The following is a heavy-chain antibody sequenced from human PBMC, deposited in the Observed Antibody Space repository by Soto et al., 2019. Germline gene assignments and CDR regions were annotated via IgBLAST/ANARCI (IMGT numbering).Heavy chain of an antibody. CDR2: ISWDGGST. J-gene: IGHJ4*02. D-gene: IGHD2-15*01. CDR3: AKDICSGGSCYSCFDY. V-gene: IGHV3-43*01. Sequence: GGSLRLSCAASGFTFDDYTMHWVRQAPGKGLEWVSLISWDGGSTYYADSVKGRFTISRDNSKNSLYLQMNSLRTEDTALYYCAKDICSGGSCYSCFDYWGQGTPVTVSS. CDR1: GFTFDDYT.